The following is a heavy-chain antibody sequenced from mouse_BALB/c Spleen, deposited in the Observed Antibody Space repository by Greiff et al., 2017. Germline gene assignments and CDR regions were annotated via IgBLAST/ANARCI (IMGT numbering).Heavy chain of an antibody. V-gene: IGHV1-20*02. CDR3: ARGGGNLYAMDY. CDR1: GYSFTGYF. D-gene: IGHD2-1*01. Sequence: EVKLVESGPELVKPGASVKISCKASGYSFTGYFMNWVMQSHGKSLEWIGRVNPYNGDTFYNQKFKGKATLTVDKSSSTAHMELRSLASEDSAVYYCARGGGNLYAMDYWGQGTSVTVSS. J-gene: IGHJ4*01. CDR2: VNPYNGDT.